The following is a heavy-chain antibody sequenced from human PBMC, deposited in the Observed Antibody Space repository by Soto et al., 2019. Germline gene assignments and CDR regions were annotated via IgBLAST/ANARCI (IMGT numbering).Heavy chain of an antibody. CDR2: IYYSGST. V-gene: IGHV4-31*03. CDR3: ARDKWGTMVRGTKPNHYYGMDV. J-gene: IGHJ6*02. CDR1: GGSISSGGYY. Sequence: PSETLSLTGTVSGGSISSGGYYWSWIRQHTGKGLEWIGYIYYSGSTYYNPSLKSRVTISVDTSKNQFSLKLSSVTAADTAVYYCARDKWGTMVRGTKPNHYYGMDVWGQGTTVTVSS. D-gene: IGHD3-10*01.